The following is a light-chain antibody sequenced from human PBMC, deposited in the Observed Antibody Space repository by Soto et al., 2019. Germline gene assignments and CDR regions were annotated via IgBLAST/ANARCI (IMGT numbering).Light chain of an antibody. CDR2: STS. V-gene: IGKV1-39*01. CDR3: QQSYTTLGS. CDR1: QSFNNF. Sequence: DIQMTQSPSSLSASVGDGVTTTCRASQSFNNFVNWYQQKPGKAPKLLIYSTSTLQSGVPSRFSGSGSGTFFSLTITILQPEDLGTYYCQQSYTTLGSFGQGTKV. J-gene: IGKJ1*01.